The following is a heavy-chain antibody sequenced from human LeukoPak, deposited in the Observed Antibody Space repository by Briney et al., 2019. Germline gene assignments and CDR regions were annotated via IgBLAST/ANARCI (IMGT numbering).Heavy chain of an antibody. CDR3: ARGSSSSWYDLDY. Sequence: GGPLRLSCAASGFTFSSYAMHWVRQAPGKGLEWVAVISYDGSNKYYADSVKGRFTISRDNSKNTLYLQMNSLRAEDTAVYYCARGSSSSWYDLDYWGQGTLVTVSS. CDR2: ISYDGSNK. J-gene: IGHJ4*02. V-gene: IGHV3-30*04. D-gene: IGHD6-13*01. CDR1: GFTFSSYA.